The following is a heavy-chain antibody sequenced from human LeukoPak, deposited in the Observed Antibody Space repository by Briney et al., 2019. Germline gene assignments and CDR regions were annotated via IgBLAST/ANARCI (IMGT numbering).Heavy chain of an antibody. CDR3: ARRSSGWYGGRAFDI. D-gene: IGHD6-19*01. CDR2: FYYSGST. V-gene: IGHV4-59*01. J-gene: IGHJ3*02. CDR1: GGSISSFY. Sequence: SETLSLTCTVSGGSISSFYWSWIRQPPGKGLEWIGYFYYSGSTNYNPSLKSRVTISVDTSKNQFSLSLSSVTAADTAVYYCARRSSGWYGGRAFDIWGQGTMVTVSS.